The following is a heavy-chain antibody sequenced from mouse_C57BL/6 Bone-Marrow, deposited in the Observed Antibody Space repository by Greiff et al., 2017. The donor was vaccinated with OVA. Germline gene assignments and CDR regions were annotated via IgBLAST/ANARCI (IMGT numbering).Heavy chain of an antibody. D-gene: IGHD2-4*01. CDR2: ISNLAYSI. CDR1: GFTFSDYG. J-gene: IGHJ3*01. Sequence: EVKVVESGGGLVQPGGSLKLSCAASGFTFSDYGMAWVRQAPRKGPEWVAFISNLAYSIYYADTVTGRFTISSENAKNTLYLEMSSLRSEDTALYYCARHDYAAWFAYWGQGTLVTVSA. CDR3: ARHDYAAWFAY. V-gene: IGHV5-15*01.